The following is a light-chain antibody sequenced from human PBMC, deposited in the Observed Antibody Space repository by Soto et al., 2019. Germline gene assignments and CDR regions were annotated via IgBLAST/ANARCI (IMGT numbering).Light chain of an antibody. CDR2: DVT. V-gene: IGLV2-14*01. Sequence: QSALTQPASVSGSPGQSITISCTGTSSDVDGYTYVSWYQQHPGKAPKLMIFDVTNRPSGVSNRFSGSKSGDTASLTISGLHAEDEADYYCSSYISSSTRVFGGGTKLTVL. CDR3: SSYISSSTRV. CDR1: SSDVDGYTY. J-gene: IGLJ2*01.